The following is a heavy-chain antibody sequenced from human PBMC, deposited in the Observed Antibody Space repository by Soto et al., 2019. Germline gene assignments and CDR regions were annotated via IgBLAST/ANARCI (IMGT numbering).Heavy chain of an antibody. CDR1: GFSLGSYP. CDR2: ISVSADNT. J-gene: IGHJ6*02. D-gene: IGHD6-6*01. Sequence: RRLSCAGSGFSLGSYPMSWVRQAPGKGLQWVSSISVSADNTYYADSVRGRFNISRDSSKRTLYLQMNSLRAEDTAVYYCARSGPHYSSSWVFYYYGMDVWGQGTTVTVSS. V-gene: IGHV3-23*01. CDR3: ARSGPHYSSSWVFYYYGMDV.